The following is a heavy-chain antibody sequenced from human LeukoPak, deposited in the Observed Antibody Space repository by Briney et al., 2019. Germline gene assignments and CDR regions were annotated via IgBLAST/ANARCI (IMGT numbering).Heavy chain of an antibody. CDR1: GFTFTSFG. CDR2: ILYEGSNK. CDR3: ARGPFDWLLHMGFDY. D-gene: IGHD3-9*01. J-gene: IGHJ4*02. Sequence: PGRSRRLSCAASGFTFTSFGMHWVRQAPNKGMEWVAAILYEGSNKYYADSVKGRFTISRDNSKNTLYLQMNSLRAEYTAVYYCARGPFDWLLHMGFDYWGQGTLVTVSS. V-gene: IGHV3-33*01.